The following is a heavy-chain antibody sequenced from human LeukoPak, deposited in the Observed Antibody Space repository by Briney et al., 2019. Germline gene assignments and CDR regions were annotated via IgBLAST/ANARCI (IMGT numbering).Heavy chain of an antibody. CDR3: ARAATGITIFGVVTRFDY. CDR1: GFTFNDYE. CDR2: ISSAGSDM. Sequence: PGGSLRLSCAASGFTFNDYEMNWVRQAPGKGLEWISYISSAGSDMYYADFVKGRFTISRDNAKNSLYLQMNSLRAEDTAVYYCARAATGITIFGVVTRFDYWGQGTLVTVSS. D-gene: IGHD3-3*01. J-gene: IGHJ4*02. V-gene: IGHV3-48*03.